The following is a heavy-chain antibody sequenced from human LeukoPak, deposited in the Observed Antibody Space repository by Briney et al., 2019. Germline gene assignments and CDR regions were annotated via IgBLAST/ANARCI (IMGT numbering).Heavy chain of an antibody. CDR2: IYYSGST. D-gene: IGHD6-13*01. CDR1: GGSISSSSYY. V-gene: IGHV4-39*07. J-gene: IGHJ5*02. Sequence: SETLSLTCTVSGGSISSSSYYWGWIRQPPGKGLEWIGSIYYSGSTYYNPPLKSRVTMSVDTSKNQFSLKLSSVTAADTAVYYCARGYSSSSFDPWGQGTLVTVSS. CDR3: ARGYSSSSFDP.